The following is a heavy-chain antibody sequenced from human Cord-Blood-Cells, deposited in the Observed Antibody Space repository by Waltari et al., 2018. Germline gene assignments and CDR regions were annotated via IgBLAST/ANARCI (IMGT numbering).Heavy chain of an antibody. CDR1: GGSFTGYY. CDR3: ARGAYCSGGSCYWIDY. CDR2: INHSGST. D-gene: IGHD2-15*01. J-gene: IGHJ4*02. V-gene: IGHV4-34*01. Sequence: QVQLQQRGAGLLKPSEALSPTCALDGGSFTGYYWSWISQPTGKGLEWIGEINHSGSTNYHPSLKSRVTISVDTSKNQFSLKLSSVTAADTAVYYCARGAYCSGGSCYWIDYWGQGTLVTVSS.